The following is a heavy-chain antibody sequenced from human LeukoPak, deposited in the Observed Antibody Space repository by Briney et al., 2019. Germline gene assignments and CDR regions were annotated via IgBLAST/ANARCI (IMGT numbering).Heavy chain of an antibody. CDR1: GGTFSSYA. Sequence: VASVKVSGKASGGTFSSYAISWVRQAPGQGLEWMGGIIPIFGTANYAQKFQGRVTITADESTSTAYMELSSLRSEDTAVYYCASSSVQQYYYDSSGRLDYWGQGTLVTVSS. V-gene: IGHV1-69*13. CDR3: ASSSVQQYYYDSSGRLDY. CDR2: IIPIFGTA. D-gene: IGHD3-22*01. J-gene: IGHJ4*02.